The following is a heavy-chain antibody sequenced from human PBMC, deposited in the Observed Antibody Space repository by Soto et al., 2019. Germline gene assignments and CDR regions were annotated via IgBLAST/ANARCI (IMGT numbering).Heavy chain of an antibody. D-gene: IGHD3-22*01. V-gene: IGHV3-66*01. J-gene: IGHJ6*03. Sequence: PGVSLRLSCAASGFTVSSNYMIWVRQAPGKGLEWVSVIYSGGSTYYADSVKGRFTISRDNSKNTLYLQMNSLRAEDTAVYYCAREVYYYSNYYYYYMDFWGKGTTVTVSS. CDR1: GFTVSSNY. CDR3: AREVYYYSNYYYYYMDF. CDR2: IYSGGST.